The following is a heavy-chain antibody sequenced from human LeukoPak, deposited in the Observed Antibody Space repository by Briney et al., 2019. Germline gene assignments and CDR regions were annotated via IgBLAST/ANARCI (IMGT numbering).Heavy chain of an antibody. Sequence: GESLQISCKGSGYSFTTYWVAWVRQSPRKGLEWMGIIYPSDSETRYSPSFQGQVTISADKSITTAYLQWSSLKASDTAIYYCARAIAAADDYDYWGQGTLVTVSS. CDR3: ARAIAAADDYDY. CDR1: GYSFTTYW. J-gene: IGHJ4*02. CDR2: IYPSDSET. D-gene: IGHD6-13*01. V-gene: IGHV5-51*01.